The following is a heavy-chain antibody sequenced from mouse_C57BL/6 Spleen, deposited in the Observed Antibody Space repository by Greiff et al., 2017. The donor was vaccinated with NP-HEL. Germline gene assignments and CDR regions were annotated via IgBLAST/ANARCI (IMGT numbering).Heavy chain of an antibody. CDR3: TRELRSYARDY. CDR2: ISSGGDYI. CDR1: GFTFSDYG. V-gene: IGHV5-9-1*02. D-gene: IGHD3-2*02. J-gene: IGHJ4*01. Sequence: DVKLVESGGGLVKPGGSLKLSCAASGFTFSDYGMHWVRQTPEKRLEWVAYISSGGDYIYYADTVKGRFTISRDNARNTLYLQMSSLKSEDTAMYYCTRELRSYARDYWGQGTSVTVSS.